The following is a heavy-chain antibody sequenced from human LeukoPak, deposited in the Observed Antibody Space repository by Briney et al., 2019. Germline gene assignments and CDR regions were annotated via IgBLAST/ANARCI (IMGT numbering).Heavy chain of an antibody. CDR2: TTSRRSYI. V-gene: IGHV3-21*01. J-gene: IGHJ6*03. CDR1: RFTLSIYS. D-gene: IGHD1-26*01. CDR3: ASVAAGATENVIYYYYYDG. Sequence: GGGLRLSREPSRFTLSIYSISWFRQAPGTGLEWVSSTTSRRSYIYYADSVKGRFTIFRDIARNSLYLQMNNLRAEDAAVDFCASVAAGATENVIYYYYYDGWGNGTTVT.